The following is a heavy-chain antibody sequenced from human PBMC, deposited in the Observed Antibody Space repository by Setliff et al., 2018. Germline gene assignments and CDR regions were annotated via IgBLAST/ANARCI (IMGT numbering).Heavy chain of an antibody. J-gene: IGHJ4*02. V-gene: IGHV4-39*07. CDR3: ASTPDGDLYYNFWSGYYLTLDY. CDR2: IYYSGST. D-gene: IGHD3-3*01. CDR1: GGSISSSSYY. Sequence: NPSETLSLTCTVSGGSISSSSYYWGWIRQPPGKGLEWIGSIYYSGSTYYNPSLKSRVTISVDTSKNQFSLKLSSVTAADTAVYYCASTPDGDLYYNFWSGYYLTLDYWGQGTLVTVSS.